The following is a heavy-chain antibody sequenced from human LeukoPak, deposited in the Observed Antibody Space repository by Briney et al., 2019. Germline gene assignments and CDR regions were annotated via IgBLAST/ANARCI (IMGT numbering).Heavy chain of an antibody. CDR2: ISYSGST. CDR1: GGSISSYY. D-gene: IGHD2-15*01. Sequence: SETLSLTCTVSGGSISSYYWSWIRQPPGKGLEWIGYISYSGSTNYNPSLKSRVTMSVDASKNQFSLKLSSVTAADTAVYYCARGMGGPDYWGQGTLVTVSS. J-gene: IGHJ4*02. V-gene: IGHV4-59*01. CDR3: ARGMGGPDY.